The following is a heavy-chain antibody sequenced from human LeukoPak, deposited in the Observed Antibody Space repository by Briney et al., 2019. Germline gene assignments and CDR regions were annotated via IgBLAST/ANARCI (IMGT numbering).Heavy chain of an antibody. V-gene: IGHV4-59*08. CDR1: GGSLSSYY. CDR2: IYYRGST. CDR3: ARKSSGYYYGYFDY. D-gene: IGHD3-22*01. Sequence: SETLSLTCTVSGGSLSSYYWSWIRQPPGKGREWIGYIYYRGSTNYNPSLKSRVTISVDTSKNQFSLKLSSVTAADTAVYYCARKSSGYYYGYFDYWGQGTLVTVSS. J-gene: IGHJ4*02.